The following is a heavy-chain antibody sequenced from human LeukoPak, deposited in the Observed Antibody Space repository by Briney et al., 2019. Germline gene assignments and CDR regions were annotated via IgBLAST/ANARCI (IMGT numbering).Heavy chain of an antibody. D-gene: IGHD2-2*01. J-gene: IGHJ4*02. Sequence: GGSLRLSCAASGFTFSSYAMSWVRQAPGKGLEWVSAISGSGGGTYYADSVKGRFTISRDNSKNTLYLQMNSLRAEDTAVYYCAKTPLIVVVPAAMDYWGQGTLVTVSS. CDR3: AKTPLIVVVPAAMDY. CDR1: GFTFSSYA. CDR2: ISGSGGGT. V-gene: IGHV3-23*01.